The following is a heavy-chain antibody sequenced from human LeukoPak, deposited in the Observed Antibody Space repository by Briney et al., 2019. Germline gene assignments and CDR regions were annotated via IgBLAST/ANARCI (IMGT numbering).Heavy chain of an antibody. CDR3: ARAGAGITQNWFDP. Sequence: GGSLRLSCEGSGFTLSNYAMHWVRQAPGKGLEWVSLLTYNGKKKYYADSVKGRFTISRDNAKNSLYLQMNSLRAEDTAVYYCARAGAGITQNWFDPWGQGTLVTVSS. CDR1: GFTLSNYA. V-gene: IGHV3-30*03. J-gene: IGHJ5*02. D-gene: IGHD3-10*01. CDR2: LTYNGKKK.